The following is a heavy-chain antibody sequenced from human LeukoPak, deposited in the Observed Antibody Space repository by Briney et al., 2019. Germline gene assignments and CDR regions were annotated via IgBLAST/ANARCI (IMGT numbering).Heavy chain of an antibody. CDR1: GFTFSDYY. CDR2: ISSSGSTI. CDR3: ARDRTYCSGGSCGPAIDY. D-gene: IGHD2-15*01. V-gene: IGHV3-11*01. Sequence: GGSLRLSCAASGFTFSDYYMRWIRQAPGKGLVWVSCISSSGSTIYYADSVKGRFTIPRDNAKNSLYLQMNSLRAEDTAVYYCARDRTYCSGGSCGPAIDYWGQGTLVTVSS. J-gene: IGHJ4*02.